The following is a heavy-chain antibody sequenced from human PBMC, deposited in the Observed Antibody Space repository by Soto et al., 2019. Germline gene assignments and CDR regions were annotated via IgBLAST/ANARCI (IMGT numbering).Heavy chain of an antibody. J-gene: IGHJ3*01. D-gene: IGHD1-1*01. CDR3: ARDPNWHVPRLYTFDL. V-gene: IGHV1-18*01. CDR2: IAAYNGNT. CDR1: GYTFTSYG. Sequence: GASVKVSCKASGYTFTSYGISWVRQAPGQGLEWMGWIAAYNGNTDYAQKLQDRVTMTTDTSTSTAYMELRSLRSDDTAVYYCARDPNWHVPRLYTFDLWGQGTMVTVSS.